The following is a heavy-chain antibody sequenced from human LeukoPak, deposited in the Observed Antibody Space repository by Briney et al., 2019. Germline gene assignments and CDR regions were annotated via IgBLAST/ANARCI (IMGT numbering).Heavy chain of an antibody. CDR2: INPNSGGT. Sequence: GASVKVSCKASGYTFTDYYMHWVRQAPGQGLEWMGWINPNSGGTKYAQKFQGRVTMTRDTSISTAYMEVSSLRSDDTAVYYCARRQGTTLNFDYWGQGTLVTVSS. D-gene: IGHD1-1*01. CDR3: ARRQGTTLNFDY. CDR1: GYTFTDYY. J-gene: IGHJ4*02. V-gene: IGHV1-2*02.